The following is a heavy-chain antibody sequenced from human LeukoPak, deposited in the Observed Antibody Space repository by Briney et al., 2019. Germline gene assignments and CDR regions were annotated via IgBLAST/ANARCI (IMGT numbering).Heavy chain of an antibody. V-gene: IGHV4-38-2*02. CDR3: ARERGCGSGELCPWVVDI. CDR2: IYHSGST. CDR1: GFTFSSYA. D-gene: IGHD3-16*01. Sequence: PGGSLRLSCAASGFTFSSYAMSWVRQAPGKGLEWIGSIYHSGSTYYNPSLKSRVTISVDTSKNQFSLKLSSVTAADTAVYYRARERGCGSGELCPWVVDIWGQGTMVTVSS. J-gene: IGHJ3*02.